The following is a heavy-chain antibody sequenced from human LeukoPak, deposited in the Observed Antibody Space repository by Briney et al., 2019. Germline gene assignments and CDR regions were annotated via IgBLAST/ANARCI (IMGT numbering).Heavy chain of an antibody. D-gene: IGHD4-11*01. J-gene: IGHJ4*02. Sequence: PSQTLSLTYTVSGGSISSGGYYWSWIRQHPGKGLEWIGYIYYSGSTYYNPSLKSRVTISVDTSKNQFSLKLSSVTAADTAVYYCAREIDYTYYFDYWGQGTLVTVSS. CDR3: AREIDYTYYFDY. CDR2: IYYSGST. V-gene: IGHV4-31*03. CDR1: GGSISSGGYY.